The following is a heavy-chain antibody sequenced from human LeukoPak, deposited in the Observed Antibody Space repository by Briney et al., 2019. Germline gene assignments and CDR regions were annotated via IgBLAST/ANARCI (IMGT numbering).Heavy chain of an antibody. J-gene: IGHJ4*02. V-gene: IGHV3-21*01. D-gene: IGHD3-22*01. Sequence: GGSLRLSCAASGFTFSSYSMNWVRQAPGKGLEWVSSISSSSSYIYYADSVKGRFTISRDSAKNSLYLQMNSLRAEDTAVYYCAREGTHYYDSSGCDYWGQGTLVTVSS. CDR1: GFTFSSYS. CDR3: AREGTHYYDSSGCDY. CDR2: ISSSSSYI.